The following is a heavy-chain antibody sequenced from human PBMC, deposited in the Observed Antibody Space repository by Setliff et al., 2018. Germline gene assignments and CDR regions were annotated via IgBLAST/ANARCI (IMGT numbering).Heavy chain of an antibody. CDR3: ARDNWIFGVELPQYYYMDV. CDR2: IIPIFGTA. V-gene: IGHV1-69*13. CDR1: GGTFSSYA. Sequence: SVKVPCKASGGTFSSYAISWVRQAPGQGLEWMGGIIPIFGTANYAQKFQGRVTITADESTSTAYMELSSLRSEDTAVYYCARDNWIFGVELPQYYYMDVWGKGTTVTVSS. D-gene: IGHD3-3*01. J-gene: IGHJ6*03.